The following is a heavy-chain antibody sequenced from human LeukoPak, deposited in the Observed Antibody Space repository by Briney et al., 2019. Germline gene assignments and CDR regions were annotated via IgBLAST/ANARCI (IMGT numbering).Heavy chain of an antibody. V-gene: IGHV1-2*02. Sequence: ASVKVSCKASGYTFTGYYIHWVRQAPGQGLEWVGWINPNSGGTNYAQKFQGRVTMTRDTSISTAYMEVSRLRSDDTAVYFCARSLPYGSGSYYEDYWGQGTLVTVSS. J-gene: IGHJ4*02. CDR3: ARSLPYGSGSYYEDY. D-gene: IGHD3-10*01. CDR1: GYTFTGYY. CDR2: INPNSGGT.